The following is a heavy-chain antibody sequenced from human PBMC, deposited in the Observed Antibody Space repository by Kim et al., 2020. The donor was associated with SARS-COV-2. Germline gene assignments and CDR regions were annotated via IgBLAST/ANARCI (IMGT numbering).Heavy chain of an antibody. D-gene: IGHD2-15*01. V-gene: IGHV3-23*01. CDR3: AKDRYCSGGSCYGLIFDY. Sequence: KGRFTISRDSSKNTVHLQMNSLRAEDTAVYYCAKDRYCSGGSCYGLIFDYWGQGTLVTVSS. J-gene: IGHJ4*02.